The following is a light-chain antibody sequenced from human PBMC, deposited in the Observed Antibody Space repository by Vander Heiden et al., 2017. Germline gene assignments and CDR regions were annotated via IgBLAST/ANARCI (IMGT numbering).Light chain of an antibody. CDR3: SSYTDSSTWV. CDR1: SSDVGNYNR. Sequence: QSALTQPPSVSGSPGQSVTISCTGTSSDVGNYNRVSWFQQPPGTAPELMIFEVSNRPSGVPDRFSGSKSANTASLTISGLQAEDEADYYCSSYTDSSTWVFGGGTKLTVL. V-gene: IGLV2-18*02. CDR2: EVS. J-gene: IGLJ3*02.